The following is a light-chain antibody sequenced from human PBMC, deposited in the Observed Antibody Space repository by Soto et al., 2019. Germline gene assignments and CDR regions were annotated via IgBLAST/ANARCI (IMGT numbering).Light chain of an antibody. CDR2: DGS. J-gene: IGKJ1*01. CDR3: QQYSSSRT. Sequence: QSPGTLSLSPGETATLSCRASQSVSNIYLGWYQQKPGQAPRLLIFDGSSRATGIPDRFSGSGSGTDFTLTISRLEPEDFAVYYCQQYSSSRTFGQGTKVDIK. V-gene: IGKV3-20*01. CDR1: QSVSNIY.